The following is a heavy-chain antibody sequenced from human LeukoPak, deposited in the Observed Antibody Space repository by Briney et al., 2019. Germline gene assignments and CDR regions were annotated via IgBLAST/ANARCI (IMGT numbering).Heavy chain of an antibody. D-gene: IGHD3-3*01. V-gene: IGHV7-4-1*02. CDR1: GYTFTSYA. CDR2: INTNTGNP. J-gene: IGHJ6*02. Sequence: ASVKVSCKASGYTFTSYAMNWMRQAPGQGLEWMGWINTNTGNPTYAQGFTGRFVFSLDTSVSTAYLQISSLKAEDTAVYYCARDLTYYDFWSGQYYGMDVWGQGTTVTVSS. CDR3: ARDLTYYDFWSGQYYGMDV.